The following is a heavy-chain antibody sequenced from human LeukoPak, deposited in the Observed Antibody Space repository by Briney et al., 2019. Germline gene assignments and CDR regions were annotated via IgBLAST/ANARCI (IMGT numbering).Heavy chain of an antibody. J-gene: IGHJ5*02. D-gene: IGHD3-3*01. CDR1: GFTVSSNY. CDR2: IYSGGST. Sequence: GGSLRLSCAASGFTVSSNYMSWVRQAPGKGLEWVSVIYSGGSTYYADSVKGRFTISRDNSKNTLYLQMNSLRAEDTAVYYCAKLVPSDDFWSGYLGWFDPWGQGTLVTVSS. CDR3: AKLVPSDDFWSGYLGWFDP. V-gene: IGHV3-53*01.